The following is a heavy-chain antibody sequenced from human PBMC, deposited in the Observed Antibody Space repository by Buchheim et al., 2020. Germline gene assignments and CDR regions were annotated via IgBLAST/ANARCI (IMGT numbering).Heavy chain of an antibody. D-gene: IGHD3-10*01. J-gene: IGHJ1*01. CDR3: ATDPHYPSGSY. Sequence: EVFLVESGGGLVQPGGSLRLSCAASGFTFSGYEMNWVRQAPGKGLECIAYISASGGSTYYVDSVRGRFTISRDNAKKSLSLQMNSLRVEDTAVYYCATDPHYPSGSYWGRGTL. V-gene: IGHV3-48*03. CDR2: ISASGGST. CDR1: GFTFSGYE.